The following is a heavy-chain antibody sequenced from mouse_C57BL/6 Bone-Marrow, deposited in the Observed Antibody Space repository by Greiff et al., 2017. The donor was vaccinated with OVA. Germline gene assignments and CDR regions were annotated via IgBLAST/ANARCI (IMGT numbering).Heavy chain of an antibody. CDR2: ISSGGSYT. CDR3: ARQRYDYGYWYFDV. D-gene: IGHD2-4*01. CDR1: GFTFSSYG. J-gene: IGHJ1*03. V-gene: IGHV5-6*01. Sequence: EVQLVESGGDLVKPGGSLKLSCAASGFTFSSYGMSWVRQTPDKRLEWVATISSGGSYTYYPDSVKGRFTISRDNAKNTLYLQMSSLKSEDTAMYYCARQRYDYGYWYFDVWGTGTTVTVSS.